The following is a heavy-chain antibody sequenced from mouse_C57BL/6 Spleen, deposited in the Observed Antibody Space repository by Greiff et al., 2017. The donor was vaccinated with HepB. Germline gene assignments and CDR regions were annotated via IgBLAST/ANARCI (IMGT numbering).Heavy chain of an antibody. CDR1: GYAFSSYW. CDR2: IYPGDGDT. J-gene: IGHJ3*01. Sequence: LVESGAELVKPGASVKISCKASGYAFSSYWINWVKQRPGKGLESIGQIYPGDGDTNYNGKFKGKATLTADKSSSTAYMQLSSLTSEDSAVYFCARGGPYGNPFAYWGQGTLVTVSA. CDR3: ARGGPYGNPFAY. D-gene: IGHD2-1*01. V-gene: IGHV1-80*01.